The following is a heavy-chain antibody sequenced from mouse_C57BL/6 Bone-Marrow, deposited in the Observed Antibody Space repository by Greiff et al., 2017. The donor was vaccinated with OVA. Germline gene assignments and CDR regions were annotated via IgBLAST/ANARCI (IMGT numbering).Heavy chain of an antibody. CDR1: GFNIKDDY. CDR2: IDPENGDT. Sequence: EVQLQQSGAELVRPGASVKLSCTASGFNIKDDYMHWVKQRPEQGLEWIGWIDPENGDTEYASKFQGKATITADTSSNTAYLQLSSLTSEDTAVYYCTDLSGPYWYFDVWGTGTTVTVSS. CDR3: TDLSGPYWYFDV. D-gene: IGHD1-3*01. J-gene: IGHJ1*03. V-gene: IGHV14-4*01.